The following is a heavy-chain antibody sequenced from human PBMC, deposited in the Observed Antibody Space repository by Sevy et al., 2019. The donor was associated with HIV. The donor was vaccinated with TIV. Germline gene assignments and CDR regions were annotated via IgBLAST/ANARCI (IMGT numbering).Heavy chain of an antibody. CDR2: ISGDGDTI. J-gene: IGHJ6*02. D-gene: IGHD4-17*01. Sequence: GGSLRLSCAASGFTFSDYYMSWIRQAPGKGLEWLSYISGDGDTIYYTNSVKGRFTISRNNAKKSLYLQMNSLRAEDTAGYYCARDHVKDGDLGDYYYFAMDVWGQGTSVTVSS. V-gene: IGHV3-11*01. CDR3: ARDHVKDGDLGDYYYFAMDV. CDR1: GFTFSDYY.